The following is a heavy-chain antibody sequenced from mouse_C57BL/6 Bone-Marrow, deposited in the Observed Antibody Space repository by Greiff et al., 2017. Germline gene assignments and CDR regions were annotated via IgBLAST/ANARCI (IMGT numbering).Heavy chain of an antibody. CDR2: ISSGGSYT. J-gene: IGHJ3*01. V-gene: IGHV5-6*01. Sequence: EVMLVASGGDLVKPGGSLKLSCAASGFTFSSYGMSWVRQTPDKRLEWVATISSGGSYTYSPDSVKGRFTISRDNAKNTLYLQMSSLKSEDTAMYYCARDAYWGQGTLVTVSA. CDR1: GFTFSSYG. CDR3: ARDAY.